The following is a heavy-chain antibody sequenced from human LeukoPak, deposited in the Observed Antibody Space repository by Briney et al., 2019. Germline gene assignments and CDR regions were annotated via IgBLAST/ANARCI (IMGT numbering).Heavy chain of an antibody. V-gene: IGHV3-30-3*01. D-gene: IGHD6-6*01. J-gene: IGHJ4*02. Sequence: GGSLRLSCAASGFTFSNYAMHWVRQAPGKGLEWVAVISNDGSNKYYADSVKGRFTISRDNSKNTPYLQMNSLRAEDTAVYYCARGRSSSYFDYWGQGTLVTVSS. CDR2: ISNDGSNK. CDR1: GFTFSNYA. CDR3: ARGRSSSYFDY.